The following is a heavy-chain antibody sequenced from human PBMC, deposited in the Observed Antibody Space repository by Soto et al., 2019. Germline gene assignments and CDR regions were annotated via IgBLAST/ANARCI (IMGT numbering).Heavy chain of an antibody. V-gene: IGHV3-30-3*01. CDR2: ISYDGSNK. D-gene: IGHD2-15*01. J-gene: IGHJ4*02. CDR1: GFTFSSYA. CDR3: APGYCSGGSCYPPLY. Sequence: LRLSCAASGFTFSSYAMHWVRQAPGKGLEWVAVISYDGSNKYYADSVKGRFTISRDNSKNTLYLQMNSLRAEDTAVYYCAPGYCSGGSCYPPLYWGQGTLVTVSS.